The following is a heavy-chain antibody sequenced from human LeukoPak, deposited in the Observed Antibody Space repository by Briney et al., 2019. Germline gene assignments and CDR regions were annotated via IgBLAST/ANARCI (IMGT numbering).Heavy chain of an antibody. CDR2: ISSSSSYI. CDR3: ARDPRTVRI. J-gene: IGHJ4*02. Sequence: GGSLRLSCAASGFTFSSYSMNWVRQAPGKGLEWVSSISSSSSYIYYADSVKGRFTISRDNARKSLYLQMDSLRVEDTAIYYCARDPRTVRIWGQGTLVTVSS. V-gene: IGHV3-21*01. D-gene: IGHD1-1*01. CDR1: GFTFSSYS.